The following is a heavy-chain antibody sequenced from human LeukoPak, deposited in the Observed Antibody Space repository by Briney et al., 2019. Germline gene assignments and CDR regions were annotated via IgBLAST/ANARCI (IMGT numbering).Heavy chain of an antibody. D-gene: IGHD3-10*01. Sequence: GASVKVSCKASGGTFSSYAISWVRQAPGQGLEWMGWMNPNSGNTGYAQKFQGRVTMTRNTSISTAYMELSSLRSEDTAVYYCARGHMVGNYYYYYYMDVWGKGTTVTVSS. CDR1: GGTFSSYA. CDR2: MNPNSGNT. CDR3: ARGHMVGNYYYYYYMDV. J-gene: IGHJ6*03. V-gene: IGHV1-8*02.